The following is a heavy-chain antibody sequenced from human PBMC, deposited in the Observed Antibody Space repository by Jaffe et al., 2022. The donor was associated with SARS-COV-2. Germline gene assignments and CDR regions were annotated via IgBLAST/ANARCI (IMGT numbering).Heavy chain of an antibody. CDR2: ISSSSSYI. CDR3: ASWNDYSNSY. Sequence: EVQLVESGGGLVKPGGSLRLSCAASGFTFSSYSMNWVRQAPGKGLEWVSSISSSSSYIYYADSVKGRFTISRDNAKNSLYLQMNSLRAEDTAVYYCASWNDYSNSYWGQGTLVTVSS. CDR1: GFTFSSYS. D-gene: IGHD4-4*01. V-gene: IGHV3-21*01. J-gene: IGHJ4*02.